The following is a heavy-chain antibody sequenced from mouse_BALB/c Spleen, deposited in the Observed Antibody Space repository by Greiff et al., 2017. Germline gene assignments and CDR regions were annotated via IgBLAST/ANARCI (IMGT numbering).Heavy chain of an antibody. Sequence: QVQLKESAAELARPGASVKMSCKASGYTFTSYTMHWVKQRPGQGLEWIGYINPSSGYTEYNQKFKDKTTLTADKSSSTAYMQLSSLTSEDSAVYYCARGDYYGSYWYFDVWGAGTTVTVSS. CDR2: INPSSGYT. V-gene: IGHV1-4*02. D-gene: IGHD1-1*01. CDR3: ARGDYYGSYWYFDV. CDR1: GYTFTSYT. J-gene: IGHJ1*01.